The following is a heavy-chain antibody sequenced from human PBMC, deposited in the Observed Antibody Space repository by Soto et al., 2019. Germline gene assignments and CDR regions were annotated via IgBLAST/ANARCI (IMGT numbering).Heavy chain of an antibody. J-gene: IGHJ4*02. D-gene: IGHD3-10*01. CDR3: ARDAYYYGSGRFDQ. CDR2: IYYSGST. V-gene: IGHV4-59*12. Sequence: SETLSLTCTVSGGSISSYYWSWIRQPPGKGLEWIGYIYYSGSTNYNPSLKSRVTIPVDTSKNQFSLKLSSVTAEDTAVYYCARDAYYYGSGRFDQWGQGVQVTVSS. CDR1: GGSISSYY.